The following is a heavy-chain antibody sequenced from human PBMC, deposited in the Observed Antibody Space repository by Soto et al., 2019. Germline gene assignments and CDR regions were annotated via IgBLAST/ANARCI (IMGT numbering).Heavy chain of an antibody. V-gene: IGHV3-30-3*02. CDR1: CCGFF. CDR3: AKDKGRSLAGGMDV. CDR2: XSYXXSXX. Sequence: CCGFFFAGGPPRPGKGLEWVAVXSYXXSXXXXXDXXXGRFTISRDNSKNTLYLQMNSLRAEDTAVYYCAKDKGRSLAGGMDVWGQGTTVTVSS. J-gene: IGHJ6*02. D-gene: IGHD6-19*01.